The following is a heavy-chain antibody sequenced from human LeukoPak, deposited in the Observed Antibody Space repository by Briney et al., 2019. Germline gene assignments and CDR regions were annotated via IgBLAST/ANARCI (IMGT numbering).Heavy chain of an antibody. CDR3: ARDYQYYFDY. D-gene: IGHD3-16*02. V-gene: IGHV3-7*05. CDR2: IKQDGSGK. CDR1: GFSFTDYP. J-gene: IGHJ4*02. Sequence: GGSLRLSCATSGFSFTDYPMNWVRQAPGKGLEWVANIKQDGSGKYYVDSVKGRFTISRDNAKNSLYLQMNSLRAEDTAVYYCARDYQYYFDYWGQGTLVTVSS.